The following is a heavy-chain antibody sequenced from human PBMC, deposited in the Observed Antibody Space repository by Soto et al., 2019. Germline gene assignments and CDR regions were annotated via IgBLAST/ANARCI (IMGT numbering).Heavy chain of an antibody. CDR2: INPSGGST. D-gene: IGHD6-13*01. CDR1: GYTLTELS. V-gene: IGHV1-46*03. CDR3: ARHVAAAPNAFDI. J-gene: IGHJ3*02. Sequence: AAVKVSCKVSGYTLTELSMHWVRQAPGKGLEWMGIINPSGGSTSYAQKFQGRVTMTRDTSTSTVYMELGSLRSEDTAVYYCARHVAAAPNAFDIWGQGTMGTVSS.